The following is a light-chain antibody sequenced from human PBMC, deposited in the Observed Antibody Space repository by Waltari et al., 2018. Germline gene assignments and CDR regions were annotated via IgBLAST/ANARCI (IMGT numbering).Light chain of an antibody. J-gene: IGLJ3*02. CDR3: CSFAGSVYIWV. CDR2: DVS. Sequence: QSALTQPRSVSGSPGQSVTLSCTGTSSDVGGYNYVSWYQQPPGKAPKLMIYDVSKRPSGVPDRFSGSKSGNTASLTISGLQTEDEADYFCCSFAGSVYIWVFGGGTKLTVL. CDR1: SSDVGGYNY. V-gene: IGLV2-11*01.